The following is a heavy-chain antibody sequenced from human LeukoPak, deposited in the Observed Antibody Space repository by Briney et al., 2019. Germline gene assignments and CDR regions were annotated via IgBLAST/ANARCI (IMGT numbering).Heavy chain of an antibody. Sequence: PGGSLRLSCAASGFTFSSYGMHWVRQAPGKGLEWVAFIRYDGSNKYYADSVKGRFTISRDNSKNTLYLQMNSLRAEDTAVYYCAREGQGKWELFGEVDYWGQGTLVTVSS. J-gene: IGHJ4*02. CDR3: AREGQGKWELFGEVDY. CDR1: GFTFSSYG. V-gene: IGHV3-30*02. D-gene: IGHD1-26*01. CDR2: IRYDGSNK.